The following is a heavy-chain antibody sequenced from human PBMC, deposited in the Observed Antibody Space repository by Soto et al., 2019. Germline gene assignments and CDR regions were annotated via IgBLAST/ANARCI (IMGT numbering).Heavy chain of an antibody. J-gene: IGHJ3*02. CDR1: GYSVSSNSSA. CDR3: ARDRHLVVVPDAFDI. V-gene: IGHV6-1*01. Sequence: PSQTLSLTCAISGYSVSSNSSAWYWIRQSPLRGHEWRGRTYYRSKWFNDYAVSGKSRITINPDTSKHQFSLQLYSVTPEDTPVYCCARDRHLVVVPDAFDIWGQGTMVTVSS. CDR2: TYYRSKWFN. D-gene: IGHD3-22*01.